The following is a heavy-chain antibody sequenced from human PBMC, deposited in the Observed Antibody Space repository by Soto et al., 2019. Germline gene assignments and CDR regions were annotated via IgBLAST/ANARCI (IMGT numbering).Heavy chain of an antibody. CDR1: GGTFSSYA. Sequence: ASVKVSCKASGGTFSSYAISWVRQAPGQGLEWMGGIIPIFGTANYAQKFQGRVTITADESTSTAYMELSSLRSEDTAVYYCARIRRDYGDYVLGERYYYYGMDVWGQGTTVTVSS. CDR3: ARIRRDYGDYVLGERYYYYGMDV. D-gene: IGHD4-17*01. CDR2: IIPIFGTA. V-gene: IGHV1-69*13. J-gene: IGHJ6*02.